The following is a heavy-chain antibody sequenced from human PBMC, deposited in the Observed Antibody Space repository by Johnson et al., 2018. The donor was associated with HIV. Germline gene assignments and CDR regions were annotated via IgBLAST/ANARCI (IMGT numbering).Heavy chain of an antibody. CDR2: ISGDGSSS. V-gene: IGHV3-74*02. CDR1: GFTISTFW. J-gene: IGHJ3*02. Sequence: MQLVESGGGLVQPGRSLTLSCEVSGFTISTFWMHWVRQVPGKGLMWVSRISGDGSSSSYADSVQGRFTISRDNAKNTLYLQLNSLRVEDTAIYYCARAQLLADDAFNNWGQGTMVTVSS. D-gene: IGHD6-6*01. CDR3: ARAQLLADDAFNN.